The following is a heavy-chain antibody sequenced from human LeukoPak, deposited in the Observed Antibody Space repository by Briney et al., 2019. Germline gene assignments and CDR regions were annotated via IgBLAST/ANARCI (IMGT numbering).Heavy chain of an antibody. CDR3: ARDPIWDSRGRTDY. CDR2: IIPILGIA. D-gene: IGHD3-22*01. CDR1: GGTFSSYA. V-gene: IGHV1-69*04. J-gene: IGHJ4*02. Sequence: ASVKVSCKASGGTFSSYAISWVRQAPGQGLEWMGRIIPILGIANYAQKFQGRVTITADKSTSTAYMELSSLRSEDTAVYYCARDPIWDSRGRTDYWGQGTLVTVSS.